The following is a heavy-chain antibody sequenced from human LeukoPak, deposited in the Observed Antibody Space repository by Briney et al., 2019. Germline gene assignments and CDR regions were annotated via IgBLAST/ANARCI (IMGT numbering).Heavy chain of an antibody. D-gene: IGHD6-13*01. Sequence: GGSLRLSCAASGFTFSSYAMSWVRQAPGKGLEWVSAISGSGGSTYYADSVKGRFTISRDNSKNTLYLQMNSPRAEDTAVYYCAKASSSWHSPYFDYWGQGTLVTVSS. CDR2: ISGSGGST. V-gene: IGHV3-23*01. J-gene: IGHJ4*02. CDR3: AKASSSWHSPYFDY. CDR1: GFTFSSYA.